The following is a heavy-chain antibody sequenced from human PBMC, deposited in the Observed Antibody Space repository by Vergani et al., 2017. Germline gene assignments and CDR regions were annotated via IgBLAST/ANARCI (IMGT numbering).Heavy chain of an antibody. CDR2: IIPIFGTP. D-gene: IGHD4-11*01. CDR3: ATSTVNKFRFSYYYYYYMDV. Sequence: QVQLVQSGAEVRKPGSSVKVSCKASGGIFSSYAISWVRQAPGQGLEWMGGIIPIFGTPNYAQKFQGRVTITADESTSTAYMELSSLRSEDTAVYYCATSTVNKFRFSYYYYYYMDVGGKGTTVTVSS. V-gene: IGHV1-69*13. CDR1: GGIFSSYA. J-gene: IGHJ6*03.